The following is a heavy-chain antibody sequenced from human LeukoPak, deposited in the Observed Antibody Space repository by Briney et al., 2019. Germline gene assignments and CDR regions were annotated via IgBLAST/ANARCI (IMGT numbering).Heavy chain of an antibody. D-gene: IGHD3-10*01. Sequence: GASVKVSCKTSGYTFISYDINWVRQAPGQGLQWVGWMNPYSGNTGFAEEFQGRVSMTRNSSINTAYLELTSLKYEDTAVYYCAREELLWFGERKWSPNWFDPWGQETLVTVSS. CDR1: GYTFISYD. CDR2: MNPYSGNT. V-gene: IGHV1-8*01. J-gene: IGHJ5*02. CDR3: AREELLWFGERKWSPNWFDP.